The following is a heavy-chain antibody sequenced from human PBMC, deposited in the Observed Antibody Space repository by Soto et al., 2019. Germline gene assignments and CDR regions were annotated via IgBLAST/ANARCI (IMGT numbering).Heavy chain of an antibody. D-gene: IGHD3-9*01. CDR2: IYYSGST. V-gene: IGHV4-59*01. Sequence: SETLCLTCTVSGGYISSYDWSWIRQPPGKGLEWIGYIYYSGSTNYNPSLKSRVTISVDTSKNQFSLKLSSVTAADTAVYYCARVGSYYDILTGYYRYYYYGMDVWGQGTTVTVSS. CDR1: GGYISSYD. J-gene: IGHJ6*02. CDR3: ARVGSYYDILTGYYRYYYYGMDV.